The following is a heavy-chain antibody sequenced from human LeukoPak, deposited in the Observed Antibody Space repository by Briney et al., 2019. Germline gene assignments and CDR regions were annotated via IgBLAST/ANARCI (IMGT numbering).Heavy chain of an antibody. CDR3: AKGSDFWSGYYTGFDY. CDR2: ISGSGGST. D-gene: IGHD3-3*01. CDR1: GFTFSSYA. Sequence: GGSLRLSCAASGFTFSSYAVSWVRQAPGKGLEWVSAISGSGGSTYYADSVKGRFTISRDNSKNTLYLQMNSLRAEDTAVYYCAKGSDFWSGYYTGFDYWGQGTLVTVSS. V-gene: IGHV3-23*01. J-gene: IGHJ4*02.